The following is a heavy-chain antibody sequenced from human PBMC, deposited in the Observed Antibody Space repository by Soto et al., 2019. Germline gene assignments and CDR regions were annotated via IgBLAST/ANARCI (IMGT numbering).Heavy chain of an antibody. CDR3: KRYNWNDAAFDI. J-gene: IGHJ3*02. V-gene: IGHV4-59*05. CDR2: IYYSGST. CDR1: GCSIRTFY. Sequence: SETLSLTFTFSGCSIRTFYWSLVRQTPGKGLEWIGSIYYSGSTNYNPSLKSRVTISVDTSKDQFSLKLSSVTAADTAVYYCKRYNWNDAAFDIWGQGTMVTVSS. D-gene: IGHD1-20*01.